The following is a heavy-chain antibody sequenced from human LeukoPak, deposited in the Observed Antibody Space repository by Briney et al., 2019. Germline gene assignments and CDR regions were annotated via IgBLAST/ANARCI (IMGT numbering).Heavy chain of an antibody. J-gene: IGHJ6*03. V-gene: IGHV3-21*01. CDR3: ARDGSSGWYSSRHYYYMDV. CDR1: GFTFSSYS. D-gene: IGHD6-19*01. CDR2: ISSSSSYI. Sequence: GGSLRLSCAASGFTFSSYSMNWVRQAPGKGLEWVSSISSSSSYIYYADSVKGRFTISRDNAKNSLYLQMNSLRAEDTAVYYCARDGSSGWYSSRHYYYMDVWGKGTTVTISS.